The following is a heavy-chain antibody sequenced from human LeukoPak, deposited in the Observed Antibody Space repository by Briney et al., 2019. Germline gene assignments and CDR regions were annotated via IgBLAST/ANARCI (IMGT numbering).Heavy chain of an antibody. CDR1: GFTFSSYW. D-gene: IGHD6-13*01. J-gene: IGHJ4*02. Sequence: GGSLRLSCAASGFTFSSYWMSWVRQAPGKGLEWVASMKEDGSEKYCVDSVKGRFTISGDNAKNSLHLQMNSLRAEDTAVYYCARLPIAAPGIPFDFWGQGTLVTVSS. CDR2: MKEDGSEK. V-gene: IGHV3-7*04. CDR3: ARLPIAAPGIPFDF.